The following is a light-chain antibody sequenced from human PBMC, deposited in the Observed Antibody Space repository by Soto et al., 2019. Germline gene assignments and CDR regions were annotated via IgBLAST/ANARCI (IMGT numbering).Light chain of an antibody. Sequence: EIVLTQSPGTLSLSPGAGVTLSCRASQSLRGNSVAWYQQKPGQAPRLLIYGGFSRAAGVPDRFSGSGSGTDFTLRINRLEPEDFAVYYCQQYESTPRTFGGGTKVEIK. J-gene: IGKJ4*01. CDR3: QQYESTPRT. V-gene: IGKV3-20*01. CDR1: QSLRGNS. CDR2: GGF.